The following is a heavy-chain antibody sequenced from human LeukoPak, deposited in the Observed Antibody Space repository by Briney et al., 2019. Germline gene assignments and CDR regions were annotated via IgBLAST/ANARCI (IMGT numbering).Heavy chain of an antibody. J-gene: IGHJ6*02. V-gene: IGHV4-59*08. D-gene: IGHD2-15*01. CDR2: IYYSGST. CDR1: GGSISSYY. Sequence: PSETLSLTCTVSGGSISSYYWSWIRQPPGKGLEWIGYIYYSGSTNYNPSLKSRVTISVDTSKTQFSLKLSSVTAADTAIYFCARRTVRIATRDYYYYGMDVWGQGTTVTVSS. CDR3: ARRTVRIATRDYYYYGMDV.